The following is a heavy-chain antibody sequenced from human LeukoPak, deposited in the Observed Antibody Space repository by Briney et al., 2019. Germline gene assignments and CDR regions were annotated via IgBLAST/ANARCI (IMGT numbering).Heavy chain of an antibody. J-gene: IGHJ3*02. CDR1: GFTFSDYY. Sequence: GGSLRLSCAASGFTFSDYYMSWIRQAPGKGLEWVSYISSSGNTIYYADPVKGRFTISRDNAKNSLYLQMNSLRAEDTAVYYCASTTTVHDAFDIWGQGTMVTVSS. CDR2: ISSSGNTI. D-gene: IGHD4-17*01. CDR3: ASTTTVHDAFDI. V-gene: IGHV3-11*01.